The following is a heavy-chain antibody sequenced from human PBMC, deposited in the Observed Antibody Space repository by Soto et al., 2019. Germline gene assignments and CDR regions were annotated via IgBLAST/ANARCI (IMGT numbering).Heavy chain of an antibody. V-gene: IGHV1-18*01. CDR3: ASGWFGEFVYQFDY. D-gene: IGHD3-10*01. Sequence: QVQLVQSGAEVKKPGASVKVSCKPSGYTFTSYGITWVRQAPGQGLEWMGWISAYNGNTNYAQKFQGRVTMTTDTSTSPASMELRSLGSDATAVYYCASGWFGEFVYQFDYWGQGTLVPVSS. J-gene: IGHJ4*02. CDR1: GYTFTSYG. CDR2: ISAYNGNT.